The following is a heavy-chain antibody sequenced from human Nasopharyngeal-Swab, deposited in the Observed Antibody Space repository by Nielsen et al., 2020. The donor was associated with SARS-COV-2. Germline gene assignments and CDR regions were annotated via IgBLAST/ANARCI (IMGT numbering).Heavy chain of an antibody. D-gene: IGHD3-10*01. J-gene: IGHJ4*02. CDR2: ISYDGSNK. CDR3: ASESAKAWGGVDY. V-gene: IGHV3-30-3*01. CDR1: GFTFSSYA. Sequence: GESLKISCAASGFTFSSYAMHWVRQAPGKGLEWVAVISYDGSNKYYADSVKGRFTISRDNSKNTLYLQMNSLRAEDTAVYYCASESAKAWGGVDYWGQGTLVTVSS.